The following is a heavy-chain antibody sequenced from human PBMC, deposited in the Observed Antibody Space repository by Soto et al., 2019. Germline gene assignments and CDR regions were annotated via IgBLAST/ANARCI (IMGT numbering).Heavy chain of an antibody. D-gene: IGHD6-19*01. Sequence: QLQLQESGSGLVKPSQTLSLTCAVSGGSISSGGYSWSWIRQPPGKGLEWIGYIYHGSTYYNPSPNSRVPISVDRSKNQCSRKLSSGTAADTAVYYCASAGGLGAVAVDYWGQGTLVTVSS. CDR1: GGSISSGGYS. J-gene: IGHJ4*02. CDR3: ASAGGLGAVAVDY. V-gene: IGHV4-30-2*01. CDR2: IYHGST.